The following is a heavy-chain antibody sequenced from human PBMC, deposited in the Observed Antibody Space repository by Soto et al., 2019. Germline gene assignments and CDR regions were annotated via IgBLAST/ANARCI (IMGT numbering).Heavy chain of an antibody. D-gene: IGHD2-2*01. J-gene: IGHJ4*02. Sequence: SETLSLTCTVSGGSISSGGYYWSWIRQHPGKGLEWIGYIYYSGSTYYNPSLKSRVTISVDTSKNQFSLKLSSVTAADTAVYYCAREARSTSHFIDYSGQATLVTVSS. CDR1: GGSISSGGYY. V-gene: IGHV4-31*02. CDR2: IYYSGST. CDR3: AREARSTSHFIDY.